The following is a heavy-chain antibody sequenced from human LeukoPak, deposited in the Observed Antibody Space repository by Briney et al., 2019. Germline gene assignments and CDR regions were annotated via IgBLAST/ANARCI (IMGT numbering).Heavy chain of an antibody. J-gene: IGHJ4*02. D-gene: IGHD3-10*01. Sequence: GGSLRLSCAASGFTFSSYGMHWVRQAPGKGLEWVSSISSSSSYIYYADSVKGRFTISRDNAKNSLYLQMNSLRVEDTAVYYCARDVSLWFGELINPQISPQYYFDFWGQGTLDTVSP. CDR1: GFTFSSYG. CDR2: ISSSSSYI. V-gene: IGHV3-21*01. CDR3: ARDVSLWFGELINPQISPQYYFDF.